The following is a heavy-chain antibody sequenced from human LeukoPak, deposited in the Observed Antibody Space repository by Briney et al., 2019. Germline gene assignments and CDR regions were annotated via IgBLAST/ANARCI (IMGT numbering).Heavy chain of an antibody. CDR1: GFTFSSYS. J-gene: IGHJ4*02. CDR2: ISSSSSTI. V-gene: IGHV3-48*01. CDR3: ARSITMIVVVPFDY. Sequence: GWSLRLSCAASGFTFSSYSMNWVRQAPGKGLEWVSYISSSSSTIYYADSVKGRFTISRDNAKNSLYLQMNSLRAEDTAVYYCARSITMIVVVPFDYWGQGTLVTVSS. D-gene: IGHD3-22*01.